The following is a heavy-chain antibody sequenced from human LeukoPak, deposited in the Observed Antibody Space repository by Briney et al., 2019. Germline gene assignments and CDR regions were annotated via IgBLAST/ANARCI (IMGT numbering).Heavy chain of an antibody. CDR2: IFASGSTT. CDR3: AKLTYDTSGDLDY. V-gene: IGHV3-23*05. J-gene: IGHJ4*02. CDR1: GFTFSGYA. Sequence: GGSLRLSCAASGFTFSGYAMNWVRQAPGKGLEWVSLIFASGSTTKYADSVKGRFTISRDNSKNTLFLQMNSLRAEDTAVYYCAKLTYDTSGDLDYWGQGTLVTVSS. D-gene: IGHD3-22*01.